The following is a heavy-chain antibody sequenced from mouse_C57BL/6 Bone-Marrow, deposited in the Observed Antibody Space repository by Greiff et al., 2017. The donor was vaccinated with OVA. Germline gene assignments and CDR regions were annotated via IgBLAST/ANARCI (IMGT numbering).Heavy chain of an antibody. CDR2: ISSGSSTI. J-gene: IGHJ4*01. Sequence: EVQGVESGGGLVKPGGSLKLSCAASGFTFSDYGMHWVRQAPEKGLEWVAYISSGSSTIYYADTVKGRFTISRDNAKNTLFLQMTRLRSEDTAMDYCARAERRDDYAIDYWGQGTSVTVSA. CDR3: ARAERRDDYAIDY. CDR1: GFTFSDYG. V-gene: IGHV5-17*01.